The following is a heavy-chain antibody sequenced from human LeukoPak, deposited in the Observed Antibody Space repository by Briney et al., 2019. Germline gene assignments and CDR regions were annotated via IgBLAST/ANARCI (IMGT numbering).Heavy chain of an antibody. D-gene: IGHD6-13*01. J-gene: IGHJ4*02. CDR1: GFIISDYA. V-gene: IGHV3-64D*06. CDR3: VKDLYKGDSASWYFFHY. Sequence: GGSLRLSCSASGFIISDYAMHWVRQAPGKGLEYVSGISANGGSTYHADSVKGRFTISRDTSKNTLYLQMSSLRAKNTAMYYCVKDLYKGDSASWYFFHYWGQGTLVTVSS. CDR2: ISANGGST.